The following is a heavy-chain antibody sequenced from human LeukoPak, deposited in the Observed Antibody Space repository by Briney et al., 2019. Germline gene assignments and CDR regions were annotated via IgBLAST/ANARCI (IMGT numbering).Heavy chain of an antibody. V-gene: IGHV4-34*01. CDR3: ASVQYYYGSGSPDY. CDR2: INHSGST. D-gene: IGHD3-10*01. CDR1: GGSFSGYY. J-gene: IGHJ4*02. Sequence: SETLSLACAVYGGSFSGYYWSWIRQPPGKGLEWIGEINHSGSTNYNPSLKSRVTISVDTSKNQFSLKLSSVTAADTAVYYCASVQYYYGSGSPDYWGQGTLVTVSS.